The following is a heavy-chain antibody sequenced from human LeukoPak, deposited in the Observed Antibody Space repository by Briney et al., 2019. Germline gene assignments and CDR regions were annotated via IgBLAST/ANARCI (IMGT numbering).Heavy chain of an antibody. D-gene: IGHD2-15*01. J-gene: IGHJ6*02. Sequence: SETLSLTCTVSGGSISSYYWSRIRQPQGKGLEWIGYIYYSWSTNYNPSLKSRVTISVDTSKNQFSLRLSSVTAADTAVYYCARQGCSGGSCYYSKNYGMDVWGQGTTVTVSS. CDR2: IYYSWST. CDR1: GGSISSYY. CDR3: ARQGCSGGSCYYSKNYGMDV. V-gene: IGHV4-59*08.